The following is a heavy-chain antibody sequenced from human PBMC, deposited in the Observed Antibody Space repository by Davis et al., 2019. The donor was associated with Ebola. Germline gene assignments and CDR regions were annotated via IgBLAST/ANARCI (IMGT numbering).Heavy chain of an antibody. CDR2: INPNSGGT. J-gene: IGHJ4*02. D-gene: IGHD6-19*01. CDR3: ARVLSVQVAGEY. Sequence: ASVKVSCKASGYTFTSYGISWVRQAPGQGLEWMGWINPNSGGTNYAQKFQGRVTMTRDTSISTAYMELSRLRSDDTAVYYCARVLSVQVAGEYWGQGTLVTVSS. CDR1: GYTFTSYG. V-gene: IGHV1-2*02.